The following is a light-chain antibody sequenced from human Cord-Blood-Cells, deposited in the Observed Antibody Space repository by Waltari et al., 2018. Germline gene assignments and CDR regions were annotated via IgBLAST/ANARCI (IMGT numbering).Light chain of an antibody. Sequence: PVQPITTSCTPTSSAGSGYNYVACYQQHPGKAPTLMIYDVSNRPSGVSNRFSGSNSGNTACLTISGLQAEDEADYYCSSYTSSSTLIFGGGTKLTVL. CDR1: SSAGSGYNY. CDR3: SSYTSSSTLI. CDR2: DVS. J-gene: IGLJ2*01. V-gene: IGLV2-14*04.